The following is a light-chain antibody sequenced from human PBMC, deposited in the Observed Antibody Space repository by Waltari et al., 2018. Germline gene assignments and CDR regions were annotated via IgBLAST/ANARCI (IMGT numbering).Light chain of an antibody. CDR3: QEYDSLPIT. CDR2: KAS. CDR1: QSVKNN. V-gene: IGKV1-5*03. Sequence: DIQMTQSPSTLSASVGDRVTITCRASQSVKNNLAWYQQKPGKAPKVLIHKASRLESVVPSRFSGSGSGTEFTLTISSLQPDDSATYYCQEYDSLPITFGGGTKVESK. J-gene: IGKJ4*01.